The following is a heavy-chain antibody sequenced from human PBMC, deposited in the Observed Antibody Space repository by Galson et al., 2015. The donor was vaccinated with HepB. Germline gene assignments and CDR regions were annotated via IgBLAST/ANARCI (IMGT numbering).Heavy chain of an antibody. D-gene: IGHD3-10*01. CDR2: IRSSSSYI. Sequence: SLRLSCAASGFTFSSYTMNWVRQAPGKGLEWVSSIRSSSSYIYYADSVKGRFTISRDNAKNSLYLQMSSLRAEDTAVYYCARDPIVWFGTHGDYWGQGTLVTVSS. J-gene: IGHJ4*02. CDR1: GFTFSSYT. V-gene: IGHV3-21*01. CDR3: ARDPIVWFGTHGDY.